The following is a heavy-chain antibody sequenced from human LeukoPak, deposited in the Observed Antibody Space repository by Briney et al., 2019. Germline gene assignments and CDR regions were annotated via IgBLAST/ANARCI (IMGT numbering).Heavy chain of an antibody. CDR2: ISSSSSYI. Sequence: GGSLRLSXAASGFTFSSYSMNWVRQAPGKGLEWVSSISSSSSYIYYADSVKGRFTISRDNAKNSLYLQMNSLRAEDTAVYYCASLGLIRGSGYNWGQGTLVTVSS. CDR3: ASLGLIRGSGYN. D-gene: IGHD3-3*01. J-gene: IGHJ4*02. CDR1: GFTFSSYS. V-gene: IGHV3-21*01.